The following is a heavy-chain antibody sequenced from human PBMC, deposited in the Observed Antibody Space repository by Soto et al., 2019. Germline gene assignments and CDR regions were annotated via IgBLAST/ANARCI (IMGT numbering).Heavy chain of an antibody. Sequence: SETLSLTXAVYGGSFSGYYWSWIRQPPGKGLEWIGEINHSGSTNYNPSLKSRVTISVDTSKNQFSLKLSSVTAADTAVYYCATGRDVVVVAARRHNWFDPWGQGTLVTVS. J-gene: IGHJ5*02. CDR3: ATGRDVVVVAARRHNWFDP. CDR1: GGSFSGYY. V-gene: IGHV4-34*01. D-gene: IGHD2-15*01. CDR2: INHSGST.